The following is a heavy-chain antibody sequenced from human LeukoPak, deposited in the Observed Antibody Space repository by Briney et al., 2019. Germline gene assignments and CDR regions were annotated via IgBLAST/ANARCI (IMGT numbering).Heavy chain of an antibody. CDR3: ARDTRPLVGARYYFDY. J-gene: IGHJ4*02. V-gene: IGHV3-66*02. D-gene: IGHD1-26*01. CDR1: GFTVSSNY. CDR2: IYSGGST. Sequence: GGFLRLSCAASGFTVSSNYMSWVRQAPGKGLEWVSVIYSGGSTYYADSVKGRFTISRDNSKNTLYLQMNSLRAEDTAVYYCARDTRPLVGARYYFDYWGQGTLVTVSS.